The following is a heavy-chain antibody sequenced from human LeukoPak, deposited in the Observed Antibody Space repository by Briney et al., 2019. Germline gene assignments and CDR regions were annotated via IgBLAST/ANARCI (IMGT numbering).Heavy chain of an antibody. Sequence: GGSLRLSCAASGFIFSTYGMNWVRRAPGKGLEWVSGIRGSGDITYYADSVKGRFTISRDNAKNSLYLQMNSLRAEDTAVYYCASWRRSGSYDSQDAFDIWGQGTMVTVSS. CDR2: IRGSGDIT. J-gene: IGHJ3*02. CDR1: GFIFSTYG. V-gene: IGHV3-21*01. CDR3: ASWRRSGSYDSQDAFDI. D-gene: IGHD1-26*01.